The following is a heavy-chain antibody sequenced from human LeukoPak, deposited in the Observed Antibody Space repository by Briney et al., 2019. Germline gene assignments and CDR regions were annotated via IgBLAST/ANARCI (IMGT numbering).Heavy chain of an antibody. V-gene: IGHV3-33*01. CDR3: ARDPSSGWYYFDY. D-gene: IGHD6-19*01. J-gene: IGHJ4*02. CDR2: IWYDGSNK. CDR1: GFTFSSYG. Sequence: GRSLRLSCAASGFTFSSYGMHWGRQAPGTGLDWVAVIWYDGSNKYYADSVKGRFTISRDNSKNTLYLQMNSLRAEDTAVYYCARDPSSGWYYFDYWGQGTLVTVSS.